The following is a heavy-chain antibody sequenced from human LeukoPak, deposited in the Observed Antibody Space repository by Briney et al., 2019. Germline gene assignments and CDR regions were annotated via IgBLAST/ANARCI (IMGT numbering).Heavy chain of an antibody. Sequence: ASVKVSCKASGYIFTDYYMHWVRQAPGQGLEWMGRINPNSGGTNYAQKFQGRVTMTRDTSINTAYMDLSSLRSDDTAVYYCASRRGRTNYNFWRTYVTDFDYWGQGTLVTVSS. J-gene: IGHJ4*02. D-gene: IGHD3-3*01. V-gene: IGHV1-2*06. CDR3: ASRRGRTNYNFWRTYVTDFDY. CDR1: GYIFTDYY. CDR2: INPNSGGT.